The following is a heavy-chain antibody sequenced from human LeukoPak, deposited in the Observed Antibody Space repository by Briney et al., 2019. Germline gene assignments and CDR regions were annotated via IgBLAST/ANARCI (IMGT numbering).Heavy chain of an antibody. D-gene: IGHD6-13*01. CDR3: AREGSPYSSSWGALDY. J-gene: IGHJ4*02. CDR2: IYYSGST. Sequence: PSETLSLTCTVSGGSISSGDYYWSWIRQPPGKGLEWIGYIYYSGSTYYNPSLKSRVTISVDTSKNQFSLKLSSVTAADTAVYYCAREGSPYSSSWGALDYWGQGTLVTVSS. CDR1: GGSISSGDYY. V-gene: IGHV4-30-4*01.